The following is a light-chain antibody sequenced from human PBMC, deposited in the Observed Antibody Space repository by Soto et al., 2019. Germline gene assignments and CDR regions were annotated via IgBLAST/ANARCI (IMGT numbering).Light chain of an antibody. V-gene: IGKV3-11*01. CDR1: QTVSSY. CDR3: QQYNNWPPIT. J-gene: IGKJ5*01. Sequence: ENLLTQSPPTRSLSPGEKSTLXXSARQTVSSYLDWYQHKPGQAPRLLXYDVSSRATGIPARFSGSGSGTDFSLTISSLEPEDFSLYYGQQYNNWPPITFGQGTRLEIK. CDR2: DVS.